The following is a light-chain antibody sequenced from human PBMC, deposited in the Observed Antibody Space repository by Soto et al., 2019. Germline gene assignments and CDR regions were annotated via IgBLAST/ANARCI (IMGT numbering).Light chain of an antibody. V-gene: IGKV1-33*01. CDR3: QHHRGLPVT. CDR2: DAS. CDR1: EDIYKY. Sequence: DIQMTQSPPSLSASVGDRLTITCQASEDIYKYLNWYRQKPGKXPNXXIYDASNVEAGVPSRFSGSGSGTFFTFVISSLQPEDVATYYCQHHRGLPVTFGGGTKVDIK. J-gene: IGKJ4*01.